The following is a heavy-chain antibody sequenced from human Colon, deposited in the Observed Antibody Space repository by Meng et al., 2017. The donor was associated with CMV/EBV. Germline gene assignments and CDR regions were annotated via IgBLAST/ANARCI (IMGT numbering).Heavy chain of an antibody. CDR1: GDSISGRSYY. Sequence: LQKPGPGLGKPSEPLSLTCTVSGDSISGRSYYWGWICQPPGKGLEWIASIYYTGNDYHNPSLKSRVTISIDTSNNQFSLRLTSVTAADTAVYYCARMALHWYFDLWGRGTLVTVSS. V-gene: IGHV4-39*07. CDR2: IYYTGND. D-gene: IGHD5-24*01. CDR3: ARMALHWYFDL. J-gene: IGHJ2*01.